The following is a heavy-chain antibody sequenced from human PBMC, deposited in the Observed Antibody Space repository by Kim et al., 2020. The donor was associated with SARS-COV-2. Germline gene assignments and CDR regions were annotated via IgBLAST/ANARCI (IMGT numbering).Heavy chain of an antibody. D-gene: IGHD3-22*01. V-gene: IGHV4-39*01. CDR2: IYYSGST. CDR1: GGSISSSCYY. J-gene: IGHJ2*01. CDR3: ARRVVIHWYFDL. Sequence: SETLSLTCTVSGGSISSSCYYWGWIRQPPGKGLEWIGSIYYSGSTYYNPSLKSRVTISVDTSKNQFSLKLSSVTAADTAVYYCARRVVIHWYFDLWGRGTLVTVSS.